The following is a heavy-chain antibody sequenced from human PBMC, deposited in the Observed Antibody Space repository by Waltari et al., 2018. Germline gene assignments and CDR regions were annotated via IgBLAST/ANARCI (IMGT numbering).Heavy chain of an antibody. CDR3: AGGRSVAAFLSYYYYYGMDV. D-gene: IGHD6-19*01. V-gene: IGHV4-34*01. CDR2: INHSGST. J-gene: IGHJ6*02. Sequence: QVQLQQWGAGLLKPSETLSLTCAVYGGSFSGSYWSWIRQPPGKGLEWIGEINHSGSTNYNPSLKSRVTISVDTSKNQFSLKLSSVTAADTAVYYCAGGRSVAAFLSYYYYYGMDVWGQGTTVTVSS. CDR1: GGSFSGSY.